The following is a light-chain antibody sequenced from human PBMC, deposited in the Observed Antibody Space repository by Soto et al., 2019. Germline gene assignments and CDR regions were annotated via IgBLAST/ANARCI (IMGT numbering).Light chain of an antibody. CDR1: QNVGSN. CDR3: QQYGSSPWT. Sequence: EIVMTQSPATLSVSPGERATLSCRASQNVGSNLAWYQQKPGRAPRLLIYGASTRATGIPARFSGSGSVTDFTLTISRLEPEDFAVYYCQQYGSSPWTFGQGTKVDNK. J-gene: IGKJ1*01. CDR2: GAS. V-gene: IGKV3-20*01.